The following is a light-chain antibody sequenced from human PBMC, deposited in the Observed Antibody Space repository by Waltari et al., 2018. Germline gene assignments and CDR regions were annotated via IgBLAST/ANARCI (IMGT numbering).Light chain of an antibody. V-gene: IGLV3-21*01. CDR2: YDS. CDR1: SVGRRS. Sequence: SYVLTQPPSVSVAPGKAARITCGGNSVGRRSVHWYRQKPGQAPVLVIYYDSGRTSGIPGRIAGSQSGNTATLTITAVEAGDEAAYYCQLPESGSDRVVFGGGTKLTLL. J-gene: IGLJ2*01. CDR3: QLPESGSDRVV.